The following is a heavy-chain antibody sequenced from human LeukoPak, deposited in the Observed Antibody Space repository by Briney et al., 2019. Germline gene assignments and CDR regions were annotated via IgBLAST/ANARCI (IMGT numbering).Heavy chain of an antibody. CDR2: MTSDSNTI. V-gene: IGHV3-48*01. Sequence: PGGSLRLSCAASGFNFNVYSMNWVRQAPEKGLEWISYMTSDSNTIYYADSVRGRFTVSRDNAKKSVYLELSNLRADDTAMYYCARGTEWFADYWGQGTLVTVSS. CDR3: ARGTEWFADY. D-gene: IGHD3-3*01. CDR1: GFNFNVYS. J-gene: IGHJ4*02.